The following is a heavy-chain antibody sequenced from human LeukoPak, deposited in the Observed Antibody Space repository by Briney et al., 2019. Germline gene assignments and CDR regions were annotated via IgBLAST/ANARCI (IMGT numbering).Heavy chain of an antibody. CDR3: AGGDRNGWYFDY. Sequence: GGSLRLSCAASGFTFDEHVMRWVRQAPAKGLGGVAGINWNGGSTGYADSVKGRFTISRDNAKNSLYLQMNSLRAEDTALYYCAGGDRNGWYFDYWGQGTLVTVSS. CDR2: INWNGGST. V-gene: IGHV3-20*04. J-gene: IGHJ4*02. D-gene: IGHD6-19*01. CDR1: GFTFDEHV.